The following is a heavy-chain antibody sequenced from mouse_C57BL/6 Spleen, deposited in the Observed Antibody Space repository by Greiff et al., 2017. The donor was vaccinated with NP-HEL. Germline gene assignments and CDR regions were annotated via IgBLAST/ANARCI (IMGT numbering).Heavy chain of an antibody. CDR1: GYTFTSYT. J-gene: IGHJ4*01. CDR3: ARRGGYSDYYVMDY. Sequence: VQLQQSGAELARPGASVKMSCKASGYTFTSYTMHWIKQRPGQGLEWIGYINPSSGYTKYNQKFKDKATLTADTSSSTAYMQLSSLTSEDSAVYYWARRGGYSDYYVMDYWGQGTSVTVSS. D-gene: IGHD2-3*01. V-gene: IGHV1-4*01. CDR2: INPSSGYT.